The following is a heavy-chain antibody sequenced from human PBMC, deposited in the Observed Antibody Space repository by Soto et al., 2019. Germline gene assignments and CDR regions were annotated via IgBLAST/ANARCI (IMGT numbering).Heavy chain of an antibody. CDR1: GYSFTSYW. Sequence: GESLKISCKGSGYSFTSYWIGWVRQMPGKGLEWMGIIYPGDSDTRYSPSFQGQVTISADKSISTAYLQWSSLKASDTAMYYCARYVSNYVRTENAFDIWGQGTMVTGSS. J-gene: IGHJ3*02. D-gene: IGHD4-4*01. V-gene: IGHV5-51*01. CDR3: ARYVSNYVRTENAFDI. CDR2: IYPGDSDT.